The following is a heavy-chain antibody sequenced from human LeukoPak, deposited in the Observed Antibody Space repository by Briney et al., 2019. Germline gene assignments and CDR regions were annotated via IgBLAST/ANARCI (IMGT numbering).Heavy chain of an antibody. CDR3: ARDGGGTGWYYFDY. D-gene: IGHD2-15*01. V-gene: IGHV4-31*03. CDR2: IYYSGST. Sequence: PSQTLSLTCTVSGVSISSGGYYWRWLRQHPGKGLEWIVYIYYSGSTYYNPSLKSRVTISVDTSKNQFSLKLSSVTAADTAVYYCARDGGGTGWYYFDYWGQGTLVTVSS. J-gene: IGHJ4*02. CDR1: GVSISSGGYY.